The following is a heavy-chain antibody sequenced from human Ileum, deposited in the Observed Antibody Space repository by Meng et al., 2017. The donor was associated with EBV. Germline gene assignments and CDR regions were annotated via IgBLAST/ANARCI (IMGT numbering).Heavy chain of an antibody. D-gene: IGHD1-26*01. V-gene: IGHV4-30-4*01. CDR2: SGGT. CDR3: AIYAVGGSGQGY. CDR1: GVFISSGLYH. J-gene: IGHJ4*02. Sequence: QLQGSGPVPMNPSTTLPLSRAAVGVFISSGLYHWSWSRPPPGKGLECIRCSGGTYYNPSLKRRLTITVDTSKNQFSLKLDSATAADTAVYYCAIYAVGGSGQGYWGQGTLVTVSS.